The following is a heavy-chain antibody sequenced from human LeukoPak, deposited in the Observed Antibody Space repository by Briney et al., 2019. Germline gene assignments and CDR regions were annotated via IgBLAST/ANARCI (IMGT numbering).Heavy chain of an antibody. D-gene: IGHD2-21*01. CDR2: SIGDAGST. V-gene: IGHV3-23*01. J-gene: IGHJ4*02. CDR1: GFTFSNYV. CDR3: AKSPVGMIVAEYYFDY. Sequence: AGGSLRLSCAASGFTFSNYVMSWVRQASGRGLEWVLCSIGDAGSTHYTASVTGRFSLSRDNTKNTMYLQMNSVVAEDTAVYYCAKSPVGMIVAEYYFDYWGQGTLVTVSS.